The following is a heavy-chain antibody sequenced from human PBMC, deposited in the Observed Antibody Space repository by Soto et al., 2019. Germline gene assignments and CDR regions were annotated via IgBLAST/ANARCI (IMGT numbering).Heavy chain of an antibody. V-gene: IGHV4-59*01. J-gene: IGHJ6*02. CDR2: IYYSGST. Sequence: QVQLQESGPGLVKPSETLSLTCTVSGGSISSYYWSWIRQPPGKGLEWIGYIYYSGSTNYNPSLKSRPSISVHTSNNQFPLKRGTVTAAETAVNYLARDIMGTNNYFYGLNVWGRGTTVTVSS. D-gene: IGHD2-8*01. CDR3: ARDIMGTNNYFYGLNV. CDR1: GGSISSYY.